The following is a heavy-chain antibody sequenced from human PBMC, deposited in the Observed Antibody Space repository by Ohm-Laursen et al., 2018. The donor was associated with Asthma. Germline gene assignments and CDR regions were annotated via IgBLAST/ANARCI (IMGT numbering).Heavy chain of an antibody. CDR2: MSSSSSTI. CDR1: GFTFSSYS. V-gene: IGHV3-48*02. J-gene: IGHJ3*01. CDR3: ARDRANWNYRGAFDL. Sequence: GSLRLSCAASGFTFSSYSMNWVRQAPGKGLEWVSYMSSSSSTIYYADSVKGRFTISRDNAKNSLYLEMNSLRDEDTAVYFCARDRANWNYRGAFDLWGQGTMVTVSS. D-gene: IGHD1-7*01.